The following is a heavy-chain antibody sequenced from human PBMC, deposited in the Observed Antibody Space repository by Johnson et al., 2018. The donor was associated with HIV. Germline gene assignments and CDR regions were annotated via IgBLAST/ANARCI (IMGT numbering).Heavy chain of an antibody. D-gene: IGHD5-24*01. J-gene: IGHJ3*02. CDR3: ARVLNARPQWALDI. CDR1: GFTFDEYG. CDR2: INWNGGST. Sequence: VQLVESGGGVVRPGGSLRLSCEVSGFTFDEYGMSWVRQAPGKGLEWVSGINWNGGSTGYADSVKGRFTISRANARNFLYLQMNRVRAEDTALYFCARVLNARPQWALDIWGQGTMVTVSS. V-gene: IGHV3-20*04.